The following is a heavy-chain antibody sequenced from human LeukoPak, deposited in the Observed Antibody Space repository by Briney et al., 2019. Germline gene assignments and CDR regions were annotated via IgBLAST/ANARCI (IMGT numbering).Heavy chain of an antibody. D-gene: IGHD2-21*01. V-gene: IGHV3-21*01. CDR1: GFTFSSYS. CDR3: AREGGDTLVFDY. Sequence: GGSLRLSCAASGFTFSSYSMNWVRQAPGKGLEWVSSISSSSSYIYYADSVKGRFAISRDNSKNTLYLQMNSLRAEDTAVYYCAREGGDTLVFDYWAREPWSPSPQ. J-gene: IGHJ4*02. CDR2: ISSSSSYI.